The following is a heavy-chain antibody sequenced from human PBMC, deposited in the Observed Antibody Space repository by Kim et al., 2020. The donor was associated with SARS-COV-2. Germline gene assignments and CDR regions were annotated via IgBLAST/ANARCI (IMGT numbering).Heavy chain of an antibody. D-gene: IGHD3-10*01. V-gene: IGHV1-18*01. J-gene: IGHJ3*02. CDR3: ARSIFTLLLFGEPNAFDI. Sequence: ASVKVSCKASGYSFTNFVLSWVRQAPGQGLEWMGWINTYKGDTKYKQKFQDRVTMTTDTSTTTASMELRSLRSDDTAVYYCARSIFTLLLFGEPNAFDIW. CDR2: INTYKGDT. CDR1: GYSFTNFV.